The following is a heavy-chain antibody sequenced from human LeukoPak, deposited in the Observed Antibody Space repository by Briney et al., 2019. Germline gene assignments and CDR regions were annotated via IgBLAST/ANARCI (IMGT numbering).Heavy chain of an antibody. CDR1: GYTFTSYA. V-gene: IGHV1-2*02. CDR2: INPNSGGT. Sequence: GASVKVSCKASGYTFTSYAMNWVRQAPGQGLEWMGWINPNSGGTNYAQKFQGRVTMTRDTSISTAYTELSRLRSDGTAVYYCARRATTRVNWFDPWGQGTLVTVSS. CDR3: ARRATTRVNWFDP. D-gene: IGHD5-12*01. J-gene: IGHJ5*02.